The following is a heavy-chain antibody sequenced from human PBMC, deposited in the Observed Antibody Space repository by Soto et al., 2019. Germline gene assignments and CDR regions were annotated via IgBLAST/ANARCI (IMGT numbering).Heavy chain of an antibody. J-gene: IGHJ4*02. D-gene: IGHD3-10*01. CDR3: ARDTAFAFDY. V-gene: IGHV3-30-3*01. Sequence: PGGSLRLSCAASGFTFSSYAMHWVRQAPGKGLEWVAVISYDGSNKYYADSVKGRFTISRDNSKNTLYLQMNSLRAEDTAVYYCARDTAFAFDYWGQGILVTVSS. CDR2: ISYDGSNK. CDR1: GFTFSSYA.